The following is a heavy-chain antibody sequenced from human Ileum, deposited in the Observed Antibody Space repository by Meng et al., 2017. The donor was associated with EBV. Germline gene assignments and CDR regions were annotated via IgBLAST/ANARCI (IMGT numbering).Heavy chain of an antibody. Sequence: QVQLVESGGGLVKPGGSLRLSFAASGFTFSDYYMSWIRQDPGKGLEWLSYITSSGHAVEYADSVKGRFTISRDNAKNSLYLQMNSLRAEDTAVYYCARENSGGFSGCDYWGQGTLVTVSS. J-gene: IGHJ4*02. V-gene: IGHV3-11*01. CDR2: ITSSGHAV. CDR3: ARENSGGFSGCDY. D-gene: IGHD5-12*01. CDR1: GFTFSDYY.